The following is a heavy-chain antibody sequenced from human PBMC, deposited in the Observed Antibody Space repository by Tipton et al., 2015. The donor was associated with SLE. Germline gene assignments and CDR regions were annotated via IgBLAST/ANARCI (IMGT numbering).Heavy chain of an antibody. CDR1: GGSFSNYY. CDR2: IHHSGST. CDR3: ARGEMDVFDI. V-gene: IGHV4-34*01. J-gene: IGHJ3*02. Sequence: TLSLTCAVYGGSFSNYYWSWIRQPPGKGLEWIGEIHHSGSTNYNPSLKSRLTILLDTSKTQFFLRLTSMTAADTALYYCARGEMDVFDIWGQGTVVSVSS.